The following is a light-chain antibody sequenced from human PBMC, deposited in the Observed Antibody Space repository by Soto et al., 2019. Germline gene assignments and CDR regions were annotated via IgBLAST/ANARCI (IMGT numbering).Light chain of an antibody. CDR2: GAS. J-gene: IGKJ1*01. CDR3: QQYNFWLRT. Sequence: ETVMTQSPATLSASPGERATLSCRASQSVSNNLAWYQQNPGQPPRLLISGASTRAPGIPARFSGSGSGTEFPLTISSLQSEDFAFYYCQQYNFWLRTFGQGTQVEFK. V-gene: IGKV3-15*01. CDR1: QSVSNN.